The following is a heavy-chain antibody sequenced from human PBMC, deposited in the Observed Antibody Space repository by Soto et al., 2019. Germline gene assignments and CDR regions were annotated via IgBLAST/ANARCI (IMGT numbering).Heavy chain of an antibody. CDR2: ISSSSSTI. CDR3: AGGGGYYYYGMDV. Sequence: EVQLVESGGGLVQPGGSLRLSCAASGFTFSSYSMNWVRQAPGKGLEWVSYISSSSSTIYYADSVKGRFTISRDNAKNPLYLQMNSLRDEDTGGYYCAGGGGYYYYGMDVWGQGTTVTVSS. J-gene: IGHJ6*02. CDR1: GFTFSSYS. D-gene: IGHD3-16*01. V-gene: IGHV3-48*02.